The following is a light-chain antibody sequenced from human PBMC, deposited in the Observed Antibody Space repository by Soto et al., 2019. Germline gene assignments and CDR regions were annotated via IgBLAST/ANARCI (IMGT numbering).Light chain of an antibody. CDR2: DAA. CDR1: QRISDW. Sequence: DIQMTQSPSTLSASVGDRGTITCRASQRISDWLAWYQQKPGRAPKRLIYDAAVLESGGPTRVGGSGSGTEFALTISSLQPDDFATYYSQQYNSPSKTFGPGTKVDIK. CDR3: QQYNSPSKT. V-gene: IGKV1-5*01. J-gene: IGKJ1*01.